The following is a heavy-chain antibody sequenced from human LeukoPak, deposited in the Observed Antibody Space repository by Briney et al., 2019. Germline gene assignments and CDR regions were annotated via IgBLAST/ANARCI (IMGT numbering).Heavy chain of an antibody. V-gene: IGHV1-69*13. Sequence: SVKVSCKASGDTFSSYAINWVRQAPGQGLEWMGRTIPFFGTANYAQKFQGRVTITADESTSTAYTELSSLRSEDTAVYYCATGIVVALDAFDIWGQGTKVTISS. CDR3: ATGIVVALDAFDI. CDR1: GDTFSSYA. J-gene: IGHJ3*02. CDR2: TIPFFGTA. D-gene: IGHD1-26*01.